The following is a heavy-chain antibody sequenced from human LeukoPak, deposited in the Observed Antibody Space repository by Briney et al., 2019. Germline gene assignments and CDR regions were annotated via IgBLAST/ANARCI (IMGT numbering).Heavy chain of an antibody. D-gene: IGHD3-22*01. J-gene: IGHJ4*02. CDR3: ARGGYYYGN. Sequence: GGSLRLSCAASGFTFSSYWMSWVRQAPGKGLEWVANIKPDGSEKKYVDSVNGRFTISRDNAKNSLYPQMNSLRAQDTAAYYCARGGYYYGNWGQGTLVTVSS. CDR2: IKPDGSEK. CDR1: GFTFSSYW. V-gene: IGHV3-7*04.